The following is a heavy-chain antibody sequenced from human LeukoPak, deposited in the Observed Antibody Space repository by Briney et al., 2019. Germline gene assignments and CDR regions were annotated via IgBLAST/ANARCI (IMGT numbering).Heavy chain of an antibody. CDR2: INPNSGDT. D-gene: IGHD3-10*01. CDR3: ANLPLKSWVDY. Sequence: ASVKVSCKASGYTFTGYYIHWVRQAPGQGLEWMGWINPNSGDTNYAQKFQGRVTMTSDTSISTAYMELSRLRSDDTAMYYCANLPLKSWVDYWGQGTLVTVSS. V-gene: IGHV1-2*02. J-gene: IGHJ4*02. CDR1: GYTFTGYY.